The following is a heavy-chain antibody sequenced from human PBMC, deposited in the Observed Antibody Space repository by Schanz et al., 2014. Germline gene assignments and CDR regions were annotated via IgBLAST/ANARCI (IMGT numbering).Heavy chain of an antibody. CDR1: GGTFSSYS. J-gene: IGHJ3*02. CDR2: IIPILGIA. V-gene: IGHV1-69*02. CDR3: ARGSGPEEVCDN. Sequence: QVQLVQSGAEVKKPGYSVKVSCKASGGTFSSYSISWVRQAPGQGLEWMGRIIPILGIANYAQKFQGRVTNTADKSTSTAYMDVSSLRPEDTAVYYCARGSGPEEVCDNWGQGTILTVSS. D-gene: IGHD2-15*01.